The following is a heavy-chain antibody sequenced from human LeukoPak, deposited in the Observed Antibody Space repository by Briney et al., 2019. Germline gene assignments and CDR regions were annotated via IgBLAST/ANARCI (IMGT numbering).Heavy chain of an antibody. CDR3: ARGQWLVDY. V-gene: IGHV1-46*01. D-gene: IGHD6-19*01. CDR2: ISPSGGST. Sequence: ASVKVSCKAFGYTFTSNYMHWVRQAPGQGLEWMGVISPSGGSTSYAQKFQGRVTMTRDMSTSTVYMELSSLRSEDTAVYYCARGQWLVDYWGQGTLVTVSS. CDR1: GYTFTSNY. J-gene: IGHJ4*02.